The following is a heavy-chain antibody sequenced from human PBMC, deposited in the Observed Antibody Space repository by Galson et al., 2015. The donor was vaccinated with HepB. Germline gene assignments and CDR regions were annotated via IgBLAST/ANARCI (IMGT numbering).Heavy chain of an antibody. CDR3: ARLGYLTDNDFWSGSMPGYFQP. V-gene: IGHV4-39*07. D-gene: IGHD3-3*01. CDR1: GGSISSRSFY. Sequence: ETLSLTCTLSGGSISSRSFYWGWIRQPPGKGLEWIGDIYYSGTTYYNPSLKSRVTISVDTSKNQFSLKLRSVTAADTAVYSCARLGYLTDNDFWSGSMPGYFQPWGQGTLVIVSS. J-gene: IGHJ1*01. CDR2: IYYSGTT.